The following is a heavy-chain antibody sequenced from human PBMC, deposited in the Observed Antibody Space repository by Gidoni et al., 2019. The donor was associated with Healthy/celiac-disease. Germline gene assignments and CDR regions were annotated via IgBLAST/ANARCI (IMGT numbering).Heavy chain of an antibody. J-gene: IGHJ4*02. CDR1: GFTFSSYA. Sequence: QVQLVESGGGVVQPGRSLRVSCAASGFTFSSYAMHWVRQAPGKGLEWVAVISYDGSNKYYADSVKGRFTISRDNSKNTLYLQMNSLRAEDTAVYYCARGSRGFGESPFDYWGQGTLVTVSS. D-gene: IGHD3-10*01. V-gene: IGHV3-30-3*01. CDR3: ARGSRGFGESPFDY. CDR2: ISYDGSNK.